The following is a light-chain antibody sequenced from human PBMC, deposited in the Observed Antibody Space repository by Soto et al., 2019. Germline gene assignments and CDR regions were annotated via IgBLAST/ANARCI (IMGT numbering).Light chain of an antibody. J-gene: IGKJ5*01. Sequence: DVQVTQSPSTLSGSVGDRVTITCRASQSISDWLAWYQQKPGKAPKLLIYKASTLESGVPSRFSGSGSGTEFTLTICSLWPHNFVPYYSQHYISYPSTFGQGTGLE. V-gene: IGKV1-5*03. CDR3: QHYISYPST. CDR2: KAS. CDR1: QSISDW.